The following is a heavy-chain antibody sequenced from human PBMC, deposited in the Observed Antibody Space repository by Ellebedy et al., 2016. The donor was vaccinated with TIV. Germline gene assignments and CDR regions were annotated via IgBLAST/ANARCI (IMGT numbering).Heavy chain of an antibody. CDR1: GFTFRTYW. Sequence: PGGSLRLSCTGSGFTFRTYWMSWVRQAPGTGLEWVANITPDGTEKYYVDSVKGRFTISRDNARDSVDLQMNSLRAEDTAVYYCARAVLRDYWGQGTLVTVSS. CDR3: ARAVLRDY. V-gene: IGHV3-7*01. CDR2: ITPDGTEK. D-gene: IGHD2/OR15-2a*01. J-gene: IGHJ4*02.